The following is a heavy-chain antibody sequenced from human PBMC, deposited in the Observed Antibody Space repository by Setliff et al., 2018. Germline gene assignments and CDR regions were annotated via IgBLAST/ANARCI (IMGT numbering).Heavy chain of an antibody. J-gene: IGHJ4*02. CDR1: GFTFNTYN. CDR3: ARVRSSLTMAGSTDF. D-gene: IGHD6-19*01. CDR2: IRSSTTYI. V-gene: IGHV3-21*01. Sequence: PGGSLRLSCAASGFTFNTYNFNWVRQAPGKGLEWVSSIRSSTTYIYYADSVKGRFTFSRDNAKNSLYLQMSSLRAEDTALYYCARVRSSLTMAGSTDFWGQGTLVTVSS.